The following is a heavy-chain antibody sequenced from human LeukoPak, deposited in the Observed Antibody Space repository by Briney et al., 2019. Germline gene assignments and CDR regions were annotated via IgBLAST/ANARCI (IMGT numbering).Heavy chain of an antibody. V-gene: IGHV3-11*01. CDR2: ISXXXSTI. D-gene: IGHD3-10*01. Sequence: GGSLRLSCAASGFTFSDYYMSWIRQAPXXXXEWVSXISXXXSTIYYADSVKGRFTISRDNAKNSLYLQMNSLRAEDTAVYYCARGVRMVRGVIITRYNWFDPWGQGTLVTVSS. J-gene: IGHJ5*02. CDR3: ARGVRMVRGVIITRYNWFDP. CDR1: GFTFSDYY.